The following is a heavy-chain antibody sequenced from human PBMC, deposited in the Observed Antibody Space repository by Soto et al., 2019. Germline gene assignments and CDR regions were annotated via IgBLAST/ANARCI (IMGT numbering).Heavy chain of an antibody. V-gene: IGHV3-23*01. CDR2: ISGSGGST. D-gene: IGHD2-8*01. J-gene: IGHJ4*02. Sequence: GGSLRLSCAASGFTFSSYAMSWVRQAPGKGLEWVSAISGSGGSTYYADSVKGRFTISRDNSKNTLYLQMNSLRAEDTAVYYCAKVQGLYELRAAFDYWGQGTLVTVSS. CDR3: AKVQGLYELRAAFDY. CDR1: GFTFSSYA.